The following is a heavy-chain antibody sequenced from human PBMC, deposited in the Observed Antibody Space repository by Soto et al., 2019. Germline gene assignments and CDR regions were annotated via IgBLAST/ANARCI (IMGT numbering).Heavy chain of an antibody. J-gene: IGHJ4*02. D-gene: IGHD6-19*01. Sequence: QVQLQESGPGLVKPSQTLSLTCTVSGGSISSGGYYWSWIRQHPGKGLEWIGYIYYSGSTYYNPSLSGRVTISGDTSKNQFSLKLSSVTAADTAVYYCARVRVAVAGMMDSTEYYFDYWGQGTLVTVSS. CDR3: ARVRVAVAGMMDSTEYYFDY. CDR2: IYYSGST. CDR1: GGSISSGGYY. V-gene: IGHV4-31*03.